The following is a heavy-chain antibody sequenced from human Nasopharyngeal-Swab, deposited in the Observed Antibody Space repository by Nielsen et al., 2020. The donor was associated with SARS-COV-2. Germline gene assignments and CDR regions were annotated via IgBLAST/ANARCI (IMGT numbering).Heavy chain of an antibody. CDR2: MNPNSGNT. CDR3: ARVPRLRYFDWLLYSYYYYGMDV. J-gene: IGHJ6*02. Sequence: WVRQAPGQGLEWMGWMNPNSGNTGYAQKFQGRVTTTRNTSISTAYMELSSLRSEDTAVYYCARVPRLRYFDWLLYSYYYYGMDVWGQGTTVTVSS. D-gene: IGHD3-9*01. V-gene: IGHV1-8*01.